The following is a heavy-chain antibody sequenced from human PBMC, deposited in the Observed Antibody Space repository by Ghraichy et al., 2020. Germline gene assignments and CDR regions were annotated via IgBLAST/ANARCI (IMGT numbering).Heavy chain of an antibody. CDR1: GFNFDEYA. Sequence: GESLNISCAASGFNFDEYAMHWVRQAPGNGLEWVSLISGDGSSTNYADSVKGRFTISRDNTKNSLYLQMNTLRTEDSALYYCAKDKSAGCGSNPYYRRLSISTRTTCSYAMDVWGQGTTVTVSS. CDR2: ISGDGSST. J-gene: IGHJ6*02. CDR3: AKDKSAGCGSNPYYRRLSISTRTTCSYAMDV. V-gene: IGHV3-43*02. D-gene: IGHD3-22*01.